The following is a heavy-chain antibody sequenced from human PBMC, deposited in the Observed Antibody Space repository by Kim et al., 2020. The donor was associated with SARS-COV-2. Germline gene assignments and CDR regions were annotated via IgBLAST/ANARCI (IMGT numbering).Heavy chain of an antibody. Sequence: GGSLRLSCAASGFTFSSYAMSWVRQAPGKGLEWVSAISGSGGSTYYADSVKGRFTISRDNSKNTLYLQMNSLRAEDTAVYYCAKDRNLGVRPAYYFDYWGQGTLVTVSS. CDR3: AKDRNLGVRPAYYFDY. CDR2: ISGSGGST. V-gene: IGHV3-23*01. D-gene: IGHD2-8*01. CDR1: GFTFSSYA. J-gene: IGHJ4*02.